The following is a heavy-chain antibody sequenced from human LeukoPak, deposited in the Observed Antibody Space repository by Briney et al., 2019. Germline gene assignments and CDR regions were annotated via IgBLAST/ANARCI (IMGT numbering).Heavy chain of an antibody. CDR2: ISKSNSYI. V-gene: IGHV3-21*01. Sequence: PGGSLRLSCAASGFSFRSYSMSWVRQAPGKGLEWVSSISKSNSYIYYADSVKGRFTISRDNAKNSLSLQMNSLSAEDTAVYYCSMGGYCNSTSCYVIGWGQGTPVTVSS. J-gene: IGHJ4*02. CDR3: SMGGYCNSTSCYVIG. CDR1: GFSFRSYS. D-gene: IGHD2-2*01.